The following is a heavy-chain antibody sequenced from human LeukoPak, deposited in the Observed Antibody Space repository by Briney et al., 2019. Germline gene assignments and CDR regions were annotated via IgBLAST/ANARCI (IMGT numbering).Heavy chain of an antibody. CDR3: AKDISVYYDILTGSNFDY. V-gene: IGHV3-9*01. CDR2: ISWNSGSI. Sequence: PGRSLRLSGAASGFTFDDYAMDWVRQAPGKGLGWVSGISWNSGSIGYADSVKGRFTISRDNAKNSLYLQMNSLRAEDTALYYCAKDISVYYDILTGSNFDYWGQGTLVTVSS. D-gene: IGHD3-9*01. CDR1: GFTFDDYA. J-gene: IGHJ4*02.